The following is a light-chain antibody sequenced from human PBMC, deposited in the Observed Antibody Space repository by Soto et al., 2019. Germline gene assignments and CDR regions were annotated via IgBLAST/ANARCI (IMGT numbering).Light chain of an antibody. V-gene: IGLV1-47*02. CDR3: GAWDDNLSTYV. CDR2: SNN. Sequence: QLVLTQPPSASGTPGQRVSISCSGYSSSIGTNFVYWYQQLPGTAPKVLIHSNNQRPSGVPDRFSGSKSGTSASLAISGLRSEEEADYYCGAWDDNLSTYVFGSGTKVTVL. J-gene: IGLJ1*01. CDR1: SSSIGTNF.